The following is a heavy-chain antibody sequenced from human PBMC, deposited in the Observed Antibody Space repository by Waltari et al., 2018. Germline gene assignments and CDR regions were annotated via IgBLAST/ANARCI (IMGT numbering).Heavy chain of an antibody. D-gene: IGHD4-4*01. J-gene: IGHJ4*02. CDR2: INSSSGGA. Sequence: QVQLVQSGAEVKKPGASVKVSCKASGHSFTGYFIHWVRQAPGHGLEWMGWINSSSGGANYAQKFRGRVTMTRDTSISTAYIELSSLTSDDTAVYYCARELSLGYSTSFFDYWGQGTLVTVSS. V-gene: IGHV1-2*02. CDR1: GHSFTGYF. CDR3: ARELSLGYSTSFFDY.